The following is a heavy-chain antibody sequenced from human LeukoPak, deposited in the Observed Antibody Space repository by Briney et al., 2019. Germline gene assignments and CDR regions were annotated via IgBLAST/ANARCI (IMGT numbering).Heavy chain of an antibody. CDR2: INPNSGGT. CDR1: GYTFTGYY. Sequence: ASVKVSCKASGYTFTGYYMHWVRQAPGQGLEWMGWINPNSGGTNYAQKFQGRVTMTRDTSISTAYMELSRLRSDDTAVYYCARAPSYSSSWYDYYYMDVWGKGTTVTVSS. D-gene: IGHD6-13*01. V-gene: IGHV1-2*02. CDR3: ARAPSYSSSWYDYYYMDV. J-gene: IGHJ6*03.